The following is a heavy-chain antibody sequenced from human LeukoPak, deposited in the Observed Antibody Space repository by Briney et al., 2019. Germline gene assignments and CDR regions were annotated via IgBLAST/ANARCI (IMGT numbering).Heavy chain of an antibody. D-gene: IGHD3-9*01. J-gene: IGHJ4*02. V-gene: IGHV3-48*04. CDR2: ISSSSSTI. Sequence: GGSLRLSCAASGFTFSSYSMNWVCQAPGKGLEWVSYISSSSSTIYYADSVKGRFTISRDNAKNSLYLQMNSPRAEDTAVYYCARGGPVLRYFDWLSTFDYRGQGTLVTVSS. CDR3: ARGGPVLRYFDWLSTFDY. CDR1: GFTFSSYS.